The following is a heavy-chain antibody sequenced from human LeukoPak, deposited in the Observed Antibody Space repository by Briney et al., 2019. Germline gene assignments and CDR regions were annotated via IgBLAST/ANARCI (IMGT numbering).Heavy chain of an antibody. CDR3: AKYVWGSYPTFEDY. CDR1: GGSISSYY. V-gene: IGHV4-59*01. CDR2: ISYSGST. Sequence: ASETLSLTCTVSGGSISSYYWSWIRQPPGKGLEWTGYISYSGSTNYNPSLKSRVTISVDTSKNQFSLKLSSVTAADTAVYYCAKYVWGSYPTFEDYWGQGTLVTVSS. D-gene: IGHD3-16*02. J-gene: IGHJ4*02.